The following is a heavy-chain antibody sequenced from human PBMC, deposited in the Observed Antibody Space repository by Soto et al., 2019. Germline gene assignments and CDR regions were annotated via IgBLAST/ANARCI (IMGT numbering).Heavy chain of an antibody. Sequence: SETLSLTCTVSGVSMIGYYWIWIRQPTGKGLEWIGYISFRGSMNYNPSLRSRVTISVDMSKNQFSVKLSSVTAADTAVYYCARDLYNGDYDSDHNWFDPWGQGTLVTSPQ. D-gene: IGHD2-21*02. CDR1: GVSMIGYY. CDR2: ISFRGSM. CDR3: ARDLYNGDYDSDHNWFDP. J-gene: IGHJ5*02. V-gene: IGHV4-59*01.